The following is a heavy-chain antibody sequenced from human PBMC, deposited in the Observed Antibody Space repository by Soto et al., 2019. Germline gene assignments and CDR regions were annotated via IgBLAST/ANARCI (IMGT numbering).Heavy chain of an antibody. CDR3: TTARGGYCSGVSCYGFDY. CDR1: GFTFSNAW. Sequence: EVQLVESGGGLVKPGGSLRLSCAASGFTFSNAWMTWVRQAPGKGLEWVGRIKSKTDGGTTDYAAPGKGRIPISRDDSKNTLYLQMNSLKTEDTAVYYCTTARGGYCSGVSCYGFDYWGQGTLVTVSS. J-gene: IGHJ4*02. CDR2: IKSKTDGGTT. D-gene: IGHD2-15*01. V-gene: IGHV3-15*01.